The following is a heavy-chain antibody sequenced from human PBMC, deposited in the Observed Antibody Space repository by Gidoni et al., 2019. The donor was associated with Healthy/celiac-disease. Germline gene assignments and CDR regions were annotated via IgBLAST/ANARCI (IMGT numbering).Heavy chain of an antibody. J-gene: IGHJ6*02. CDR2: IYYSGST. D-gene: IGHD2-15*01. CDR3: ARDCWGGGSCYSSYYYGMDV. Sequence: QVQLQESGPGLVKPSQPLSLTCTVSAGSISRGGYYWSWIRQHPGKGLEWIGYIYYSGSTYYNPSLKSRVTISVDTSKNQFSLKLSSVTAADTAVYYCARDCWGGGSCYSSYYYGMDVWGQGTTVTVSS. CDR1: AGSISRGGYY. V-gene: IGHV4-31*03.